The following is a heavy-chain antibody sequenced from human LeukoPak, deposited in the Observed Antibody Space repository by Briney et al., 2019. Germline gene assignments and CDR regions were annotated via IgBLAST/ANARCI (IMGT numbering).Heavy chain of an antibody. D-gene: IGHD3-22*01. V-gene: IGHV4-59*01. CDR2: IYYSGSA. J-gene: IGHJ4*02. CDR1: GGSLTRYY. Sequence: SETLSHTCAVSGGSLTRYYWTWIRQPPGKGLEWIGYIYYSGSAKYSPSLKSRVTISVDTSKNQFSLKLSSVTAADTAVYYCARDTDYYDSSGYSPQFDYWGQGILVTVSS. CDR3: ARDTDYYDSSGYSPQFDY.